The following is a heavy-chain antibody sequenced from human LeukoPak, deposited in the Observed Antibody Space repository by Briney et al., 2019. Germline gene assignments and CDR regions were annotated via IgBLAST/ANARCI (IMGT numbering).Heavy chain of an antibody. D-gene: IGHD2-2*01. V-gene: IGHV3-11*06. CDR3: ARDLGTGSTNYFDY. CDR2: ISSSSSYT. CDR1: GFTFSDYY. J-gene: IGHJ4*02. Sequence: NPGGSLRLSCAASGFTFSDYYMSWIRQAPGKGLEWVSYISSSSSYTNYADSVKGRFTISRDNAKNSLYLQMNSLRAEDTAVYYCARDLGTGSTNYFDYWGQGTLDTVSS.